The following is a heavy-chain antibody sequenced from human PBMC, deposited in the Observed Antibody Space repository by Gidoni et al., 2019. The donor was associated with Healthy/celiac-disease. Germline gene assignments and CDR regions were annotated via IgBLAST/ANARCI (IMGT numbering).Heavy chain of an antibody. Sequence: QVQLVESGGGLVKPGGSLRLSCAASGFTFSAYYMSWIRQAPGKGLGWVSYISSSGSTIYYADSVKGRFTIARDNAKNSLYLQMNSLRAEDTAVYYCARDGITIFGVVIQNWYFDLWGRGTLVTVSS. CDR3: ARDGITIFGVVIQNWYFDL. J-gene: IGHJ2*01. D-gene: IGHD3-3*01. CDR1: GFTFSAYY. V-gene: IGHV3-11*01. CDR2: ISSSGSTI.